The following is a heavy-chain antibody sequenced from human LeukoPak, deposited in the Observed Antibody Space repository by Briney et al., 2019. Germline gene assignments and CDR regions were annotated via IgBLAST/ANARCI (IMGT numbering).Heavy chain of an antibody. Sequence: GRSLRLSCAASGFTFSSYGMNWVRQAPGKGLEWVSSISSSSSYIYYADSVKGRFTISRDNAKNSLYLQMNSLRAEDTAVYYCARDAPSWVYGMDVWGQGTTVTVSS. CDR2: ISSSSSYI. CDR1: GFTFSSYG. J-gene: IGHJ6*02. V-gene: IGHV3-21*01. D-gene: IGHD6-13*01. CDR3: ARDAPSWVYGMDV.